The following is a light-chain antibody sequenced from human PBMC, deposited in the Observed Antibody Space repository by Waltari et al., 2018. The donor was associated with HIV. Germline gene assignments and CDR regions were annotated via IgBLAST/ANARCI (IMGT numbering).Light chain of an antibody. J-gene: IGKJ1*01. CDR3: QETHTPHRT. Sequence: MTQSPSSLSAFVGDRVIIPCRASQSISRSLSWFQQKPGKAPTLLIYSTSTLQSGVPSRFGGSGSGTEFSLTIADLQPEDFGIYYCQETHTPHRTFGRGTRV. CDR2: STS. CDR1: QSISRS. V-gene: IGKV1-39*01.